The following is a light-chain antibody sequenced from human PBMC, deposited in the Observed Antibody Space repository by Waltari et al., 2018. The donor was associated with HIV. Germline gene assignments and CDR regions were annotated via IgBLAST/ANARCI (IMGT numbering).Light chain of an antibody. J-gene: IGKJ2*01. CDR1: ENVSSDY. Sequence: EVLLTQSPDTLSLSPGERVTLSCRATENVSSDYLTWYQQRPGRAPRLLLYGASTRATDIPDRFTGSVSGTDFTLTIKRLEPEDFAVYYCQQYETSPPMSTFGQGTRLE. V-gene: IGKV3-20*01. CDR3: QQYETSPPMST. CDR2: GAS.